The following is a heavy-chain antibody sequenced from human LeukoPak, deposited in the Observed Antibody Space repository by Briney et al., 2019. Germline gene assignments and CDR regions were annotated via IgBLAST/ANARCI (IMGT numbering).Heavy chain of an antibody. CDR3: ARGWSLWFGQD. V-gene: IGHV4-31*03. Sequence: PSETLSLPCTVSGVSINSGGYYWSWIRQHPGKDLEWIGYIYNSGSTYYNPSLKSRVTISGDTSKNQFSLKLSSVTAADTAVYYCARGWSLWFGQDWGQGTLVTVSS. J-gene: IGHJ4*02. CDR1: GVSINSGGYY. D-gene: IGHD3-10*01. CDR2: IYNSGST.